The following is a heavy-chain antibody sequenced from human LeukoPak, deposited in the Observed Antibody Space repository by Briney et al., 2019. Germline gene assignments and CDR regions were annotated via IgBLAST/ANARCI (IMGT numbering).Heavy chain of an antibody. Sequence: KPSETLSLTCTVSGGSISSYYWSWIRQPPGKGLEWIGYIYYSGSTNYNPSLKSRVTISVDTSKNQFSLKLSSVTAADTAVYYCARGAQWLGPNWFDPWGQGTLVTVSS. CDR2: IYYSGST. V-gene: IGHV4-59*08. CDR1: GGSISSYY. CDR3: ARGAQWLGPNWFDP. D-gene: IGHD6-19*01. J-gene: IGHJ5*02.